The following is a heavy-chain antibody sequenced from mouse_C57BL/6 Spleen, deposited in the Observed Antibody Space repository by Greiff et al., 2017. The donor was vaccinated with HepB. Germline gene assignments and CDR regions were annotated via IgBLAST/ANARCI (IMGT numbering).Heavy chain of an antibody. J-gene: IGHJ2*01. V-gene: IGHV1-42*01. CDR3: ARGGGYYVGYFDY. CDR1: GYSFTGYY. CDR2: INPSTGGT. D-gene: IGHD2-3*01. Sequence: VQLQQSGPELVKPGASVKISCKASGYSFTGYYMNWVKQSPEKSLEWIGEINPSTGGTTYNQKFKAKATLTVDKSSSTAYMQLKSLTSEDSAVYYCARGGGYYVGYFDYWGQGTTLTVSS.